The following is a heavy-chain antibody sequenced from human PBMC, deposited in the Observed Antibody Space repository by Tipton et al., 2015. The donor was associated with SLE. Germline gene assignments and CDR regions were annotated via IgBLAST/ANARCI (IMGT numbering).Heavy chain of an antibody. CDR1: GGSIRSHY. D-gene: IGHD5-12*01. Sequence: TLSLTCTVSGGSIRSHYWSWIRQPPGKGLEWIGYIHYSGSAYYNPSFKSRFMISVDTSKNQFSLKLSSVTAADTAVYYCAREVNIISDSDAFDIWGQGTLVTVSS. CDR3: AREVNIISDSDAFDI. V-gene: IGHV4-59*06. J-gene: IGHJ3*02. CDR2: IHYSGSA.